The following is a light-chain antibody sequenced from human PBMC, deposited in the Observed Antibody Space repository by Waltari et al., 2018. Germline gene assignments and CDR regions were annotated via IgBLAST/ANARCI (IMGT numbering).Light chain of an antibody. Sequence: QSVLTQPPSVSGAPGQRVTISCTGSSSNIGAGYDVHWYQQLPGTAPKLLIYGNNKRPSGVPGRFSGSKSGTSASLAITGLQAEDEADYYCQSYDSSLSGSVFCGGTKLTVL. CDR1: SSNIGAGYD. J-gene: IGLJ2*01. CDR3: QSYDSSLSGSV. CDR2: GNN. V-gene: IGLV1-40*01.